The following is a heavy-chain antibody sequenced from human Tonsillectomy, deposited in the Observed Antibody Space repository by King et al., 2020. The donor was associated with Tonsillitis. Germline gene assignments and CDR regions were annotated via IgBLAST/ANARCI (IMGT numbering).Heavy chain of an antibody. V-gene: IGHV3-21*01. J-gene: IGHJ3*02. Sequence: QLVQSGGGLVKPGGSLRLSCAASGFTFSSYTMNWVRQAPGKGLEWVSSISSSRRYIYYANSVKGRFTISRDNAKNSLYLQMNSLRAEDTAVYYCARAGDSSGYYFSIWGQGTMVTVSS. CDR3: ARAGDSSGYYFSI. D-gene: IGHD3-22*01. CDR1: GFTFSSYT. CDR2: ISSSRRYI.